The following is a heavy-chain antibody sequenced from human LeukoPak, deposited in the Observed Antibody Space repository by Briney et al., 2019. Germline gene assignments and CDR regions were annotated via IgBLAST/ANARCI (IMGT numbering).Heavy chain of an antibody. CDR3: AKSGSGNYYDRFDY. J-gene: IGHJ4*02. V-gene: IGHV3-23*01. CDR1: GFTFSTYA. Sequence: PGGSLRLSCAASGFTFSTYAMTWVRQAPGKGLEWVSSIGTQGTTTYYADSVKGRFTISRDDSKSTLYLQMNSLRAEDTAVYYCAKSGSGNYYDRFDYWGQGTLITVSS. CDR2: IGTQGTTT. D-gene: IGHD3-10*01.